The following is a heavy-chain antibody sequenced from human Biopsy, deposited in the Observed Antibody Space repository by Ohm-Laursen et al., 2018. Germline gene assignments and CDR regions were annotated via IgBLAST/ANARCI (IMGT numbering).Heavy chain of an antibody. D-gene: IGHD2/OR15-2a*01. V-gene: IGHV4-59*01. Sequence: GTLSLTCTVSGGSITSDYWSWIRQSPRKGLEWIGHISDRGTTNYNPSLRGRVSISVDTSKNQFSLRLNSVTAADTAVYYCARATNSTGWPYYYFYGMDVWGQGTTVTVSS. CDR1: GGSITSDY. J-gene: IGHJ6*02. CDR2: ISDRGTT. CDR3: ARATNSTGWPYYYFYGMDV.